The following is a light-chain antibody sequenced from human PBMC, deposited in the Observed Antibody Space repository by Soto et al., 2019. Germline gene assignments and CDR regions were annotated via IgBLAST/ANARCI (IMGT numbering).Light chain of an antibody. Sequence: DIVMTQSPDSLAVSLGERATINCRSSQSLFYSSTSRNHLAWYQQKPGQPPRLLIYWASTRESGVPDRFSGSGSGTDFTLTISSLRAEDVAVYYCLQYYNSPRTFGQGTIVEF. V-gene: IGKV4-1*01. J-gene: IGKJ1*01. CDR3: LQYYNSPRT. CDR2: WAS. CDR1: QSLFYSSTSRNH.